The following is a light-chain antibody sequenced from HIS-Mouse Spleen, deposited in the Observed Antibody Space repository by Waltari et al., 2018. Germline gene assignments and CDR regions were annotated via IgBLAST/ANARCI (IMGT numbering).Light chain of an antibody. J-gene: IGKJ1*01. CDR3: QQRSNWPWT. CDR1: QSVSSY. Sequence: EIVLTQSPATLSLSPGERATLSGRASQSVSSYLTWYQKKPGQAPRLLIDDASNRATGLPARCSGSGSRTDFTLTISSLEPEDFAVYYCQQRSNWPWTFGQGTKVEIK. CDR2: DAS. V-gene: IGKV3-11*01.